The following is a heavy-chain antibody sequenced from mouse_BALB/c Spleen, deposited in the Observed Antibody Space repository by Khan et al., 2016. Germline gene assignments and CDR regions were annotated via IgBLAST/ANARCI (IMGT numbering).Heavy chain of an antibody. Sequence: EVQLQESGPGLVKPSQSLSLTCTVTGYSITSDYAWNWIRQFPGNKLEWMGYISYSGSTSYNPSFKSRISITRDTSKNQFFLQLNSVTTEDTATYYCARSMITTGFAYWGQGTLVTVSA. J-gene: IGHJ3*01. CDR2: ISYSGST. CDR1: GYSITSDYA. D-gene: IGHD2-4*01. V-gene: IGHV3-2*02. CDR3: ARSMITTGFAY.